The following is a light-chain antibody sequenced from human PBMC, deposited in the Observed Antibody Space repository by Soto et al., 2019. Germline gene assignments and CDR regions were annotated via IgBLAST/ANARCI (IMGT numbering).Light chain of an antibody. CDR2: SNN. CDR1: SSNIGSNT. V-gene: IGLV1-44*01. J-gene: IGLJ2*01. Sequence: QPVLTQPPSASGTPGQRVTISCSGSSSNIGSNTVNWYQQLPGTAPKLLIYSNNQRPSWVPDRFSGSKSGTSASLAISGLQSEDEADYYCAAWDDSLNGVVFGGGTTLTVL. CDR3: AAWDDSLNGVV.